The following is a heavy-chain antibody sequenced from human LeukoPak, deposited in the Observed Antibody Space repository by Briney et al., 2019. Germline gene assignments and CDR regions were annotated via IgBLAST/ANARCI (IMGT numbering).Heavy chain of an antibody. CDR2: ISGSGGST. V-gene: IGHV3-23*01. CDR3: ATDPAAAGTQYFDY. D-gene: IGHD6-13*01. Sequence: GGSLRLSCGVSGITVSGNYMSWVRQAPGKGLEWVSAISGSGGSTYYADSVKGRFTISRDNSENTLYLQMNSLRAEDTAVYYCATDPAAAGTQYFDYWGQGTLVTVSS. J-gene: IGHJ4*02. CDR1: GITVSGNY.